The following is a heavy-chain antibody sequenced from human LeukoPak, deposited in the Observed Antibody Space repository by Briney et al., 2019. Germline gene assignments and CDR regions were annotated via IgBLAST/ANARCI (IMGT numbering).Heavy chain of an antibody. V-gene: IGHV3-30-3*02. CDR2: ISYDGSNK. D-gene: IGHD6-19*01. J-gene: IGHJ4*01. CDR1: GFTFCSDV. Sequence: GRSLRLSCAASGFTFCSDVMHWVRQAPGKGLEWVAVISYDGSNKYYADSVKGRFTISRDNSKNTLYLQMNSLRAEDTAVYYWAKEADGTVAAPIWDYFDYWGQGTLGNVSS. CDR3: AKEADGTVAAPIWDYFDY.